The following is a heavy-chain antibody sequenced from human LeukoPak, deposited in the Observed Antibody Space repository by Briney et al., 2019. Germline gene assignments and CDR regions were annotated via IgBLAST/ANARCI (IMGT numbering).Heavy chain of an antibody. CDR3: AREFEGRYYYP. D-gene: IGHD3-10*01. Sequence: PSETLSLTCTVSGGSISSYYWSWIRQPPGKGLEWIGYIYYSGSTNYNPSLQSRVTISVDTSKNQFSLKLSSVTAADTAVYYCAREFEGRYYYPWGQGTLVTVSS. V-gene: IGHV4-59*01. CDR1: GGSISSYY. CDR2: IYYSGST. J-gene: IGHJ5*02.